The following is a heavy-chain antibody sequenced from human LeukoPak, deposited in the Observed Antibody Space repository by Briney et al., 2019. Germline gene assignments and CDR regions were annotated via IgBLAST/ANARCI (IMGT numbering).Heavy chain of an antibody. CDR3: ARYVWGSYPTFEDY. V-gene: IGHV4-59*01. CDR2: ISYSGST. D-gene: IGHD3-16*02. J-gene: IGHJ4*02. CDR1: GGSISSYY. Sequence: ESGPTLVNPSETLSLTCTVSGGSISSYYWSWIRQPPGKGLEWIGYISYSGSTNYNPSLKSRVTISVDTSKNKFSLRLSSVTAADTAVYYCARYVWGSYPTFEDYWGQGTLVTVSS.